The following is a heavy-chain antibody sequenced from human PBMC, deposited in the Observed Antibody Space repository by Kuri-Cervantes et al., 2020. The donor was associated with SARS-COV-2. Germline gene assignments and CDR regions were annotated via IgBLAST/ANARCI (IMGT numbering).Heavy chain of an antibody. V-gene: IGHV4-59*10. D-gene: IGHD6-25*01. CDR1: GGSFSGYY. CDR3: ARVAAGYFDY. J-gene: IGHJ4*02. CDR2: IYTSGST. Sequence: SETLSLTCAVYGGSFSGYYWSWIRQPPGKGLEWIGRIYTSGSTNYNPSLKSRVTISVDTTKNQFSLKLSSVTAADTAVYYCARVAAGYFDYWGQGALVTVSS.